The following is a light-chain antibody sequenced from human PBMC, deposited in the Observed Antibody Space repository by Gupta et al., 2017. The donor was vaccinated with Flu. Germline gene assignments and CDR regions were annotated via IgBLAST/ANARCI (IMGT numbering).Light chain of an antibody. V-gene: IGKV3-11*01. CDR1: QSVNTY. Sequence: ATLSLSPGERATLSCRAGQSVNTYLAWYQKKPGQAPRLLIYDAANRATGIPARFSGSGSGTDFTLTISSREPEDFAVYYCQKRSNCPPYTFGQGTRLEIK. CDR2: DAA. CDR3: QKRSNCPPYT. J-gene: IGKJ2*01.